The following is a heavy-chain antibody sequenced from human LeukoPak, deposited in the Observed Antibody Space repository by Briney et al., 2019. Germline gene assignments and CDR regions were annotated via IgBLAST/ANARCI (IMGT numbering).Heavy chain of an antibody. V-gene: IGHV3-7*02. J-gene: IGHJ4*02. Sequence: GGSLRLSCVASGFSFSSYWMSWVRQVPGKGLEWVANINQGGSDIYYVDSLKGRFTISRDNAENSLYLQMNSLRAEDTAVYYCARGSYGFFDYWGQGTLVTVSS. CDR2: INQGGSDI. CDR3: ARGSYGFFDY. CDR1: GFSFSSYW. D-gene: IGHD5-18*01.